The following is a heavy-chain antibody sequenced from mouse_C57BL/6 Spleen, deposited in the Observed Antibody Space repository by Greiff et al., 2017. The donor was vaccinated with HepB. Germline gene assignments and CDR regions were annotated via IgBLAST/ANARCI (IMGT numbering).Heavy chain of an antibody. CDR2: IYPGSGNT. J-gene: IGHJ2*01. CDR3: ARSVDDFDY. Sequence: QVQLQQSGAELVRPGASVKLSCKASGYTFTDYYINWVKQRPGQGLEWIARIYPGSGNTYYNEKFKGKATLTAEKSSSTAYMQLSSLTSEDSAVYFCARSVDDFDYWGQGTTLTVSS. CDR1: GYTFTDYY. V-gene: IGHV1-76*01.